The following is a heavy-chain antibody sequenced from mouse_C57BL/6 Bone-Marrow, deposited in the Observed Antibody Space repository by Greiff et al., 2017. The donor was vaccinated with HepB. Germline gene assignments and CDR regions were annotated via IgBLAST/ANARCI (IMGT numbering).Heavy chain of an antibody. CDR2: INPSSGYT. CDR1: GYTFTSYT. CDR3: ARGLKDYYAIDY. Sequence: VKLVESGAELARPGASVKMSCKASGYTFTSYTMHWVKQRPGQGLEWIGYINPSSGYTKYNQKFKDKATLNADKYSSTAYMQLSSLTSEDSAVDYCARGLKDYYAIDYWGQGTSVTVSS. J-gene: IGHJ4*01. V-gene: IGHV1-4*01. D-gene: IGHD1-3*01.